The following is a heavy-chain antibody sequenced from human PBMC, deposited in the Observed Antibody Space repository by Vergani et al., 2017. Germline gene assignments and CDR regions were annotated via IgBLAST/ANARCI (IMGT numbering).Heavy chain of an antibody. V-gene: IGHV3-7*01. J-gene: IGHJ4*02. CDR3: ARDGHAYGSGSYYS. Sequence: EVHLVESGGGLVQPGGSLRLSCAASGFTFSSYWMSWVRQAPGKGLEWVANIKQDGSEKYYVDSVKGRFTISRDNAKNSLYLQMNSLRAEDTAVYYCARDGHAYGSGSYYSWGQGTLVTVSS. CDR1: GFTFSSYW. CDR2: IKQDGSEK. D-gene: IGHD3-10*01.